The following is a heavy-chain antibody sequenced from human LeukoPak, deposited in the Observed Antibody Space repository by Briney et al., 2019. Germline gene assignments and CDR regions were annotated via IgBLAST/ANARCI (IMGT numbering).Heavy chain of an antibody. V-gene: IGHV1-18*01. CDR3: ARDGSVVVAGNYYYYYGMDV. CDR2: ISAYNGNT. Sequence: ASAKVSCKASGYTFTSYGISWVRQAPGQGLEWMGWISAYNGNTNYAQKLQGRVTMTTDTSTSTAYMELRSLRSDDTAVYYCARDGSVVVAGNYYYYYGMDVWGQGTTVTVSS. D-gene: IGHD2-15*01. CDR1: GYTFTSYG. J-gene: IGHJ6*02.